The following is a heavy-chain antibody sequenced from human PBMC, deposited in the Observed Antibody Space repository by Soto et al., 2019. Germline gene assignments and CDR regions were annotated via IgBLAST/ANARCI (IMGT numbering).Heavy chain of an antibody. CDR2: ISSSSSYI. CDR3: AAPFTIFGVVPGAFDI. CDR1: GFTFSSYS. V-gene: IGHV3-21*01. J-gene: IGHJ3*02. D-gene: IGHD3-3*01. Sequence: GGSLRLSCAASGFTFSSYSMNWVRQAPGKGLEWVSSISSSSSYIYYADSVKGRFTISRDNAKNSLYLQMTSLRAEDTAVYYCAAPFTIFGVVPGAFDIWGQGTMVTVSS.